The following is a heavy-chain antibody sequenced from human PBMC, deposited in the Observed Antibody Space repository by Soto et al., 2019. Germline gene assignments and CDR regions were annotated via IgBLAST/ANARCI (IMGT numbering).Heavy chain of an antibody. CDR1: GFTFSSYA. D-gene: IGHD6-6*01. CDR3: ARGGAARRVSYYYGMDV. V-gene: IGHV3-23*01. Sequence: GGSLRLSCAASGFTFSSYAMSWVRQAPGKGLEWVSAISGSGGSTYYTDSVKGRFTISRDNSKNTLYLQMNSLRAEDTAVYYCARGGAARRVSYYYGMDVWGQGTTVTVSS. CDR2: ISGSGGST. J-gene: IGHJ6*02.